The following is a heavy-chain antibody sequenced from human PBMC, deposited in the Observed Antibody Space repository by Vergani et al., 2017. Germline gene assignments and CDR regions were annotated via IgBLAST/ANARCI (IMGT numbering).Heavy chain of an antibody. J-gene: IGHJ5*02. Sequence: QLQLQESGPGLVKPSETLSLTCTVSGGSISSSSYYWGWIRQPPGKGLEWIGSIYYSGSTYYNPSLKSRVTISLDTSKNPFPLKLSSVTAADTAVYYCARDGPRGPWSGYFWFDPWGQGTLVTVSS. CDR1: GGSISSSSYY. V-gene: IGHV4-39*07. D-gene: IGHD3-3*01. CDR2: IYYSGST. CDR3: ARDGPRGPWSGYFWFDP.